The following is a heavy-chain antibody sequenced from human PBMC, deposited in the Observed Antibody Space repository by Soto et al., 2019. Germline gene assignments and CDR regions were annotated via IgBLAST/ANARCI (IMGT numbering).Heavy chain of an antibody. V-gene: IGHV3-23*01. CDR2: ISGSGDRT. D-gene: IGHD3-3*01. Sequence: EVQLLESGGGLVQPGGSLRLSCAASGFTFSNWAMSWVRQAPGKGLEWVSGISGSGDRTFYADSVKGRFTISRDNSKNTLYLQMNSLRADDTAIYYGAITLSGVGLYYEVDYWGHGTLVTVSS. CDR3: AITLSGVGLYYEVDY. CDR1: GFTFSNWA. J-gene: IGHJ4*01.